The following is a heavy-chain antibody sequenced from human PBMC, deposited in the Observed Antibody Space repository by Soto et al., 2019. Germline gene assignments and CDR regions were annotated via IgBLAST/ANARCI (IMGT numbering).Heavy chain of an antibody. CDR1: GGTFSSYA. CDR3: ARAMVGTTQYYYYGMDV. V-gene: IGHV1-69*12. D-gene: IGHD5-12*01. J-gene: IGHJ6*02. Sequence: QVQLVQSGAEVKKPGSSVNVSCKASGGTFSSYAISWVRQAPGQGLEWMGGIIPIFGTANYAQKFQGRVTITADESPSTAYMELSSLRSEDTAVYYCARAMVGTTQYYYYGMDVWGQGTTVTVSS. CDR2: IIPIFGTA.